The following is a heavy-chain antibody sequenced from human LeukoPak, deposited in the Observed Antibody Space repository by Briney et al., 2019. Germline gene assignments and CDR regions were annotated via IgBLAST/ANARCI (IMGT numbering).Heavy chain of an antibody. CDR2: INHSGST. D-gene: IGHD2-2*01. J-gene: IGHJ5*02. Sequence: SETLSLTCAVYGGSFSGYYWGWIRQPPGKGLEWIGEINHSGSTNYNPSLKSRVTISVDTSKNQFSLKLSSVTAADTAVYYCARRGVPAAKNYNWFDPWGQGTLVTVSS. V-gene: IGHV4-34*01. CDR3: ARRGVPAAKNYNWFDP. CDR1: GGSFSGYY.